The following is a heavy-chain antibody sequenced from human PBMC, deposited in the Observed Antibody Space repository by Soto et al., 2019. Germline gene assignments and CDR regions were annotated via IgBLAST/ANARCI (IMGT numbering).Heavy chain of an antibody. Sequence: SETLSLTCTVSGGSISSSSYYWGWIRQPPGKGLEWIGSIYYSGSTYYNPSLKSRVTISVDTSKNQFSLKLSSVTAADTAVYYCARDRRAMTTVTPYNWFDPWGQGTLVTVSS. CDR2: IYYSGST. J-gene: IGHJ5*02. CDR1: GGSISSSSYY. V-gene: IGHV4-39*02. CDR3: ARDRRAMTTVTPYNWFDP. D-gene: IGHD4-17*01.